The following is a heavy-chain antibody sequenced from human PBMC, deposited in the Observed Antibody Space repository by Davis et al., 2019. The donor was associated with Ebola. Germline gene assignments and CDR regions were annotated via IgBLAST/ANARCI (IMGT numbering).Heavy chain of an antibody. J-gene: IGHJ4*02. V-gene: IGHV3-73*01. D-gene: IGHD1-20*01. CDR1: GFTFSGSA. CDR3: ARGTYNWRSFDY. Sequence: GGSLRLSCAASGFTFSGSAMHWVRQASGKGLEWVGRIRSKANSYATAYAASVKGRFTISRDDSKNTAYLQMNSLKTEDTAVYYCARGTYNWRSFDYWGQGTLATVSS. CDR2: IRSKANSYAT.